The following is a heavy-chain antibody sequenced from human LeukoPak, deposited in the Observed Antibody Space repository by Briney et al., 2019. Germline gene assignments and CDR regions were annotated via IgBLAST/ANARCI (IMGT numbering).Heavy chain of an antibody. D-gene: IGHD3-9*01. CDR1: GGSISSYY. V-gene: IGHV4-39*01. CDR2: MSFIGST. Sequence: SETLSLTCTVSGGSISSYYWGWIRQPPGKGLEWIGSMSFIGSTCYNPSLKSRVTISVHMSKNHFSLKLSSVTAADTAVYYCARHRRHYDILTGYYAGHFDIWGQGTMVTVSS. J-gene: IGHJ3*02. CDR3: ARHRRHYDILTGYYAGHFDI.